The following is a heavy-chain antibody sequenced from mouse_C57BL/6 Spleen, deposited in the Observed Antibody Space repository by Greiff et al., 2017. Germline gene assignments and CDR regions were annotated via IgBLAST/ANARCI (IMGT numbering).Heavy chain of an antibody. CDR2: INPNNGGT. V-gene: IGHV1-26*01. CDR1: GYTFTDYY. D-gene: IGHD1-1*01. CDR3: ARRLYYYGSSYEWYFDV. J-gene: IGHJ1*03. Sequence: VQLQQSGPELVKPGASVKISCKASGYTFTDYYMNWVKQSHGKSLEWIGDINPNNGGTSYNQKFKGKATLTVDKSSSTAYMELRSLTSEDSAVYYCARRLYYYGSSYEWYFDVWGTGTTVTVSS.